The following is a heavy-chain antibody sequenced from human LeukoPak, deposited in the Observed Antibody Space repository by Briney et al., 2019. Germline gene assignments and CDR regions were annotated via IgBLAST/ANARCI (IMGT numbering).Heavy chain of an antibody. CDR1: GGSISSYY. CDR3: ARDFTRGIAKTSYNWFDP. J-gene: IGHJ5*02. CDR2: TYTSGST. D-gene: IGHD3-10*01. V-gene: IGHV4-4*07. Sequence: SETLSLTCTVSGGSISSYYWSWIRQPAGKGLEWIGRTYTSGSTNYNPSLKSRVTMSVDTSKNQFSLKLSSVTAADTAVYYCARDFTRGIAKTSYNWFDPWGQGTLVTVSS.